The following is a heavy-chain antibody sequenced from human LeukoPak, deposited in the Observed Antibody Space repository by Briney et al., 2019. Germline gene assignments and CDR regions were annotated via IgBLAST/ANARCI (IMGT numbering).Heavy chain of an antibody. V-gene: IGHV4-34*01. CDR3: ARGRQLYFDY. CDR2: INHSGST. Sequence: SETLSLTCSVYGGSFGGYYWSWIRHPPRKRLEWIGEINHSGSTNYNPSLKSRVTISVDTSKNQFSLQLSSVTAADTAVYYCARGRQLYFDYWGQGTLVTVSS. J-gene: IGHJ4*02. CDR1: GGSFGGYY. D-gene: IGHD6-13*01.